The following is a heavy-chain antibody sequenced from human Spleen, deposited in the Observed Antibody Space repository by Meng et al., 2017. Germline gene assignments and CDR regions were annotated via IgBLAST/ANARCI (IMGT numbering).Heavy chain of an antibody. V-gene: IGHV4-61*01. CDR3: ARYRVWGSYRTPFDY. J-gene: IGHJ4*02. Sequence: GSLRLSCSVSGGSVNTGTYYWSWIRQPPGKGLEWIGYIFTSGSTDYNPSLKSRVTISIDASRNQFSLKLSSVTAADTAVYYCARYRVWGSYRTPFDYWGQGTLVTVAS. D-gene: IGHD3-16*02. CDR2: IFTSGST. CDR1: GGSVNTGTYY.